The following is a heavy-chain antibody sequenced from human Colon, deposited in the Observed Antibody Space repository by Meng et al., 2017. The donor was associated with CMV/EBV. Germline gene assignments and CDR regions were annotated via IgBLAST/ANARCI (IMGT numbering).Heavy chain of an antibody. D-gene: IGHD3-22*01. V-gene: IGHV4-31*02. J-gene: IGHJ4*02. CDR2: VYYDGDS. CDR1: GASVTSYDVY. CDR3: ARGHDSVGQRPEDH. Sequence: SGASVTSYDVYWSWVRRPPGRGLEWVGYVYYDGDSYYDASFRSRATISLDTSNNQVSLKVNFVTAADKAVYYCARGHDSVGQRPEDHWGQGTLVTVSS.